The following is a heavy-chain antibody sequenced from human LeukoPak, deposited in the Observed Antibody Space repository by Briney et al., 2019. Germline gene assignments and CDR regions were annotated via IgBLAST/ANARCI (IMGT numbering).Heavy chain of an antibody. D-gene: IGHD3-10*01. V-gene: IGHV4-38-2*02. CDR3: ARDFGYYYYYMDV. CDR2: IYHSGST. CDR1: GGSISSYY. J-gene: IGHJ6*03. Sequence: SETLSLTCTVSGGSISSYYWSWIRQPPGKGLEWIGSIYHSGSTYYNPSLKSRVTISVDTSKNQLSLKLSSVTAADTAVYYCARDFGYYYYYMDVWGKGTTVTVSS.